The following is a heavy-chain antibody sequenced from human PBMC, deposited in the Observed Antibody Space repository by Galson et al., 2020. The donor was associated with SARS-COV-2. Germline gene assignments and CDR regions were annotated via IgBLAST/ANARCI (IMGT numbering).Heavy chain of an antibody. J-gene: IGHJ4*02. Sequence: SETLSLTCAVYVGSFSGYYWSWIRQSPGKGLEWIGEINNSGSTNYNPSLRSRVTISVDTSKNQLSLKLSSMTAADTAVYYCARRRSSCWYYFDYWGQGTPVTVAS. V-gene: IGHV4-34*01. CDR2: INNSGST. CDR1: VGSFSGYY. D-gene: IGHD6-19*01. CDR3: ARRRSSCWYYFDY.